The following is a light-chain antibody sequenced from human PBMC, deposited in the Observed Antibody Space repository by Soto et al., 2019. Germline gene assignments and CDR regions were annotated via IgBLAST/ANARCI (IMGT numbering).Light chain of an antibody. CDR3: QQYGSSPPRLT. CDR1: QSVSSSY. Sequence: EIVLTQSPGTLSLSPGERATLSCRASQSVSSSYLAWYQLKPGQAPRLLIYGASSRATGIPDRFSGSGSGTDFTLTISRLEPEDFAVYYCQQYGSSPPRLTFGGGTKVEIK. J-gene: IGKJ4*01. V-gene: IGKV3-20*01. CDR2: GAS.